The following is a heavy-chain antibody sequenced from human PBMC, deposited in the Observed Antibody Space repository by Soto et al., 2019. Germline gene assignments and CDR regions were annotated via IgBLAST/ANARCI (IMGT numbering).Heavy chain of an antibody. D-gene: IGHD2-15*01. CDR1: GFGFADYA. CDR2: ITSRRYGGTA. Sequence: EVQLVEYGGSLVQPGRSLRLSYAASGFGFADYAMIWFSQSPVSGVECLGFITSRRYGGTAESAASVRGRFTISRDDSPCVAYLQINSLKTDDPGIYYCTRMPPNKYCRGGSCSAFEIWGQGTTVPVSS. J-gene: IGHJ3*02. CDR3: TRMPPNKYCRGGSCSAFEI. V-gene: IGHV3-49*03.